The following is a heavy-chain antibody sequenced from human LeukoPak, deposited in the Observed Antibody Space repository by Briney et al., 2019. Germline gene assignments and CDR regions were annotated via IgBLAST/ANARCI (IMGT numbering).Heavy chain of an antibody. D-gene: IGHD3-22*01. Sequence: GGSLRLSCAASGFTFSDSYMTWVRQAPGKGVEWVAYISGSGHDINYSESAKGRFTISRDNAKNSLYLQMSGLRVEDTAVYYCARDRHKYNYDSGGYPPYWGQGTLVTVSS. J-gene: IGHJ4*02. CDR2: ISGSGHDI. V-gene: IGHV3-11*04. CDR1: GFTFSDSY. CDR3: ARDRHKYNYDSGGYPPY.